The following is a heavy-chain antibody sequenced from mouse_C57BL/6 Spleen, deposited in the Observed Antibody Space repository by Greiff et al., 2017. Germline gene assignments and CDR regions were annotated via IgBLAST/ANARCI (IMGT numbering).Heavy chain of an antibody. Sequence: QVQLQQPGTELVKPGASVKLSCKASGYTFTSYWMHWVKQRPGQGLEWIGNINPGNGGTNYNEKFKSKATLTVDKSSSTAYMQLSSLTSEDSAVYYCARWITRVVATEAYWGQGTPVTVSA. D-gene: IGHD1-1*01. J-gene: IGHJ3*01. V-gene: IGHV1-53*01. CDR2: INPGNGGT. CDR3: ARWITRVVATEAY. CDR1: GYTFTSYW.